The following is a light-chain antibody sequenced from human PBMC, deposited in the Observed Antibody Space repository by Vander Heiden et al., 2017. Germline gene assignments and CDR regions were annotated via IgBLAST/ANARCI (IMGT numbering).Light chain of an antibody. CDR3: CSYAGSSTWGV. J-gene: IGLJ2*01. CDR2: EGS. V-gene: IGLV2-23*01. Sequence: QSALPQPASVSVSPGQSITISCTGTSSDVGSYNLVSWYQQHPGKAPKLMIYEGSKRPSGVSKRFSGSKSGNTASLTISGLQAEDEADYYCCSYAGSSTWGVFGGGTKLTVL. CDR1: SSDVGSYNL.